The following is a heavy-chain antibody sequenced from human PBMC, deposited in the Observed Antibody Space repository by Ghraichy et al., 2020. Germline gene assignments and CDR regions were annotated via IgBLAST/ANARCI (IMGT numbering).Heavy chain of an antibody. D-gene: IGHD2-15*01. CDR1: GGSFSGYY. CDR3: ARGIVVVVAATGAFDP. J-gene: IGHJ5*02. V-gene: IGHV4-34*01. Sequence: SETLSLTCAVYGGSFSGYYWSWIRQPPGKGLEWIGEINHSGSTNYNPSLKSRVTISVDTSKNQFSLKLSSVTAADTAVYYCARGIVVVVAATGAFDPWGQGTLVTVSS. CDR2: INHSGST.